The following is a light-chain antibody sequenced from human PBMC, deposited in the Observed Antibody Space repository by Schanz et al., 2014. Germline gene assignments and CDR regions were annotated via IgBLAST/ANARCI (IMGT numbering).Light chain of an antibody. CDR1: SSDIGGYNY. CDR3: CSYAGSYTGV. J-gene: IGLJ3*02. Sequence: QSALTQPASVSGSPGQSITISCTGTSSDIGGYNYVSWYQQHPGKAPKVMIYDVSNRPSGVSNRFSGSKSGNTASLTISGLQAEDEADYYCCSYAGSYTGVFGGGTKLTVL. V-gene: IGLV2-14*03. CDR2: DVS.